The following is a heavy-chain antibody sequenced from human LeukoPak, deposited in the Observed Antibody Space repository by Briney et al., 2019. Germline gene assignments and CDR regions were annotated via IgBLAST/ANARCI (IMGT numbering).Heavy chain of an antibody. CDR3: ARRVAVTGIYCFDH. J-gene: IGHJ4*02. CDR2: VYYSGAT. D-gene: IGHD6-19*01. Sequence: SETLSLTCTVSGGSISTYYWSWIRQPPGKGLEWIGYVYYSGATNYNPSLKSRVTISLETSKNQFPLRLTSVTAADTAVYYCARRVAVTGIYCFDHWGQGTPVTVSS. CDR1: GGSISTYY. V-gene: IGHV4-59*08.